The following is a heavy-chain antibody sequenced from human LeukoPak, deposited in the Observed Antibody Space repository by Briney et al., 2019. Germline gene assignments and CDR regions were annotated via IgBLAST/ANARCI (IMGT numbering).Heavy chain of an antibody. J-gene: IGHJ6*03. CDR2: MNPNSGNT. CDR3: ARAGGYYYGSGSKKSGYYYYMDV. CDR1: GYTFTSYD. D-gene: IGHD3-10*01. V-gene: IGHV1-8*01. Sequence: SVKVSCKASGYTFTSYDINWVRQATGQGLEWMGWMNPNSGNTGYAQKFQGRVTMTRNTSISTAYMELSSLRSEDTAVYYCARAGGYYYGSGSKKSGYYYYMDVWGKGTTVTISS.